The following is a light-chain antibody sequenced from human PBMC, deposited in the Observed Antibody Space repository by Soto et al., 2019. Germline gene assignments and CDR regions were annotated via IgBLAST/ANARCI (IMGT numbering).Light chain of an antibody. CDR1: SSDVGSYNL. V-gene: IGLV2-23*01. CDR2: EGS. Sequence: QSALTQAASVSGSPGQSITISCTGTSSDVGSYNLVSWYQQHPGKAPKLMIYEGSKRPSGVSNRFSGSKSGNTASLTISGLQAEDEADYYCCSYAGSSTLDVVFGGGTKLTVL. CDR3: CSYAGSSTLDVV. J-gene: IGLJ2*01.